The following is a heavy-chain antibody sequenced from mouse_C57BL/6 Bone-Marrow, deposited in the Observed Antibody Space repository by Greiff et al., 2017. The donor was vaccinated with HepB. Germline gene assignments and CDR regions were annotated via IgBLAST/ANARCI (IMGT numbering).Heavy chain of an antibody. CDR3: ALYYGSSRYWYFDV. J-gene: IGHJ1*03. V-gene: IGHV1-39*01. Sequence: EVKVVESGPELVKPGASVKISCKASGYSFTDYNMNWVKQSNGKSLEWIGVINPNYGTTSYNQKFKGKATLTVDQSSSTAYMQLNSLTSEDSAVYYCALYYGSSRYWYFDVWGTGTTVTVSS. D-gene: IGHD1-1*01. CDR2: INPNYGTT. CDR1: GYSFTDYN.